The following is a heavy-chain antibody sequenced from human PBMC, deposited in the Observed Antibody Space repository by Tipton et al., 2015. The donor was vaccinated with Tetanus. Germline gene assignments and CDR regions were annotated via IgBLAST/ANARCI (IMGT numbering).Heavy chain of an antibody. J-gene: IGHJ2*01. Sequence: TLSLTCTVSGGSISSGGYYWSWIRQHPGKGLEWIGYIYYSGSTYYNPSLKSRVTISVDTSKNQFSLKLSSVTAADTAVYYCARRDEGSGYYHDNWYFDLWGRGTLVTVSS. CDR1: GGSISSGGYY. D-gene: IGHD3-22*01. CDR2: IYYSGST. CDR3: ARRDEGSGYYHDNWYFDL. V-gene: IGHV4-31*03.